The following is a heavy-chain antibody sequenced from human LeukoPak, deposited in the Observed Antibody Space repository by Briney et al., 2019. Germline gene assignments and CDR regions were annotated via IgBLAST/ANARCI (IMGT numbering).Heavy chain of an antibody. Sequence: PSETLSLTCAVYGGSFSGYYWSWIRQPPGKGLEWIGEINHSGSTNYNPSLKSRVTISVDTSKNQFSLKLSSVTAADTAVYYCARRGAVAGYYYYNYMDVWGKGTTVTVSS. CDR1: GGSFSGYY. CDR2: INHSGST. D-gene: IGHD6-19*01. CDR3: ARRGAVAGYYYYNYMDV. J-gene: IGHJ6*03. V-gene: IGHV4-34*01.